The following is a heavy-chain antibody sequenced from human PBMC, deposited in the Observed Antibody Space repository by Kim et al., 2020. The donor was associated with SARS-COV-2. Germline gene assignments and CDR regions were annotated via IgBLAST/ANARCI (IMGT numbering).Heavy chain of an antibody. V-gene: IGHV3-23*01. Sequence: GGSLRLSCAASGFTLGIYAMSWARQAPGKGLEWVSTIGDRAGNTHYADSVKGRFIISRDNSRNTLYLQMNSLRAEDTAVYYCDASDYWGQGTLVTVSS. CDR2: IGDRAGNT. J-gene: IGHJ4*02. CDR1: GFTLGIYA. CDR3: DASDY.